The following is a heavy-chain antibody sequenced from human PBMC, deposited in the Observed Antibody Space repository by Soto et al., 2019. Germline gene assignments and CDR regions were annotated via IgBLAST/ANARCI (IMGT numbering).Heavy chain of an antibody. Sequence: EVQLLESGGGLVQPGGSLRLSCAASGFAFSSYAMSWVRQAPGKGLEWVSAISGSGGSTFYADSVQGRFTISRDNSKNTLYLPMISLRDEDTAVYYCAKDLHDFWTNDAFDIWGQGTMVTVSS. J-gene: IGHJ3*02. CDR3: AKDLHDFWTNDAFDI. D-gene: IGHD3-3*01. V-gene: IGHV3-23*01. CDR2: ISGSGGST. CDR1: GFAFSSYA.